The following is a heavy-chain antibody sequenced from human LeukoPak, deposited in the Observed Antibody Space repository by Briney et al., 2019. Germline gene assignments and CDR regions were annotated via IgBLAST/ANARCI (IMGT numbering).Heavy chain of an antibody. D-gene: IGHD5-12*01. CDR2: IFHDGTT. V-gene: IGHV4-4*02. CDR1: GGSISSSNW. Sequence: PSETLSLTCTVSGGSISSSNWWSWVRQPPGKGLEWIGDIFHDGTTNFNPSLKSRLTISTDKSKNQFSLKLSSVTAADTAVYYCARDPYDSQGPAYFDYWGQGTLVTVSS. CDR3: ARDPYDSQGPAYFDY. J-gene: IGHJ4*02.